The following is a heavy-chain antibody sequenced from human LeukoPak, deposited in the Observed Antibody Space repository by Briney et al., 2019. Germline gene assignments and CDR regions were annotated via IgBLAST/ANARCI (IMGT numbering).Heavy chain of an antibody. CDR3: ARVEMATITADY. J-gene: IGHJ4*02. V-gene: IGHV4-34*01. CDR1: GGSFSGYY. CDR2: INHSGST. Sequence: SETLSLTCAVYGGSFSGYYWSWIRQPPGKGLEWIGEINHSGSTNYNPSLKSRVTISLDTSKNQFSLKLSSVTAADTAVYYCARVEMATITADYWGQGTLVTVSS. D-gene: IGHD5-24*01.